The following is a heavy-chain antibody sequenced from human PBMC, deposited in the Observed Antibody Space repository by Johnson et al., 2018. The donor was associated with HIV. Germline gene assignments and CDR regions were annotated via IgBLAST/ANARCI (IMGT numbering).Heavy chain of an antibody. CDR1: GFTFSTNV. V-gene: IGHV3-23*04. J-gene: IGHJ3*01. D-gene: IGHD3-10*01. CDR3: ARDRHGSGRPNAFDL. CDR2: MVGGSGGAT. Sequence: VQLVESGGGLARPGGSLRLSCSASGFTFSTNVMSWVRQAPGMGLEWVASMVGGSGGATYFADSVKGRFTISREHDKNTLYLQMNSPSPEDTGVYPCARDRHGSGRPNAFDLWGRGTKVTV.